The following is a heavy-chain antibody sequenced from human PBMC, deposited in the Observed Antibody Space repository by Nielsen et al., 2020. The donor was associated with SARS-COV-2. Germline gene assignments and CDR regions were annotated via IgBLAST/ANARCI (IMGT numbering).Heavy chain of an antibody. CDR3: ARHHYCSGGSCYSRDYYYYGMDV. Sequence: SETLSLTCTVSGGSISSSSYYWGWIRQPPGKGLEWIGSIYYRGSTYYNPSLKSRVTISVDTSKNQFSLKLSSVTAADTAVYYCARHHYCSGGSCYSRDYYYYGMDVWGQGTTVTVSS. D-gene: IGHD2-15*01. J-gene: IGHJ6*02. CDR2: IYYRGST. CDR1: GGSISSSSYY. V-gene: IGHV4-39*01.